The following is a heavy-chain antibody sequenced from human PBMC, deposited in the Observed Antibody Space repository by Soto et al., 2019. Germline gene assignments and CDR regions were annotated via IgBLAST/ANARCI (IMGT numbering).Heavy chain of an antibody. CDR2: IYHSGST. Sequence: QVQLQESGPGLVKPSGTLSLTCAVSGGSISSSNWWSWVRQPPGKGLEWIGEIYHSGSTNYNPSLKRRVTLSVDKSTNQFSLKLSSVTAADTAVYYCARDYMVRGVMRWFDPWGQGTLVTVSS. CDR1: GGSISSSNW. CDR3: ARDYMVRGVMRWFDP. J-gene: IGHJ5*02. V-gene: IGHV4-4*02. D-gene: IGHD3-10*01.